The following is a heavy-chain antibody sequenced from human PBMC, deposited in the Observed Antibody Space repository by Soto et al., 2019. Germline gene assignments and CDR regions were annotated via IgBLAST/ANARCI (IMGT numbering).Heavy chain of an antibody. Sequence: GGSLRLSCAASEFTLSSYSMNWVRQAPGKGLEWVSFMGSSSNYIYYTDSVKGRFTISRDSARNSLYLQMNSLRVEDTAVYYCARGGYDIWSGFADAFDVWGQGTVVTVSS. CDR3: ARGGYDIWSGFADAFDV. CDR2: MGSSSNYI. D-gene: IGHD3-3*01. J-gene: IGHJ3*01. V-gene: IGHV3-21*01. CDR1: EFTLSSYS.